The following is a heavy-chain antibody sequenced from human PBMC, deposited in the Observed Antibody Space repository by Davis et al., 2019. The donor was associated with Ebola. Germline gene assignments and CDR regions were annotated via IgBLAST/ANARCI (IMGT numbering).Heavy chain of an antibody. CDR3: ARHDYGDSHFDY. Sequence: PGGSLRLSCAASGFTFSSYAMNWVRQAPGKGLEWVSAISASGGNTFYADSVKGRFTISRDNSKNTLYLQMNSLRAEDTAVYYCARHDYGDSHFDYWGQGTLVTVSS. J-gene: IGHJ4*02. CDR2: ISASGGNT. D-gene: IGHD4-17*01. CDR1: GFTFSSYA. V-gene: IGHV3-23*01.